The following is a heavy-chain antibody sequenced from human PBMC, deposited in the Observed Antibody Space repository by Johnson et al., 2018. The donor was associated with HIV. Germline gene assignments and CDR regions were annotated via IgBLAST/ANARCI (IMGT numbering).Heavy chain of an antibody. CDR1: GGFTFSRYG. Sequence: QVQLVESGGGVTQPGRSLRLSCAASGGFTFSRYGMNWVRQAPGKGLEWVAVIWYDGSNKYYADSVKGRFTISRDNSKNTLYLQMNSLRAEDTAVYYCARGTWLIPGAFDIWGQGTMVTVSS. D-gene: IGHD6-19*01. CDR2: IWYDGSNK. J-gene: IGHJ3*02. V-gene: IGHV3-33*01. CDR3: ARGTWLIPGAFDI.